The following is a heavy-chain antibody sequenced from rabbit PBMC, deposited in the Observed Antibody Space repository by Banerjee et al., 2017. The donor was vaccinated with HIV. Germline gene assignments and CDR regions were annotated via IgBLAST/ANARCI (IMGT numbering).Heavy chain of an antibody. Sequence: QEQLEESGGDLVKPEGSLTLTCTASGFTFSNKYVMCWVRQAPGKGLEWIACIGAASTYYATWAKGRFTISKTSSTTVTLQMTSLTAADTATYLCARDLAGVIGWNFNLWGQGTLVTVS. CDR1: GFTFSNKYV. D-gene: IGHD4-1*01. CDR3: ARDLAGVIGWNFNL. CDR2: IGAAST. V-gene: IGHV1S45*01. J-gene: IGHJ4*01.